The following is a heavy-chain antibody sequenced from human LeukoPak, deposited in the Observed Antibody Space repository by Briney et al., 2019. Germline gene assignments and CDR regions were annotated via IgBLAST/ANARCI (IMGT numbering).Heavy chain of an antibody. D-gene: IGHD3-22*01. CDR1: GGSISSYY. CDR2: IYYSGST. J-gene: IGHJ4*02. V-gene: IGHV4-59*01. Sequence: SETLSLTCTVSGGSISSYYWSWIRQPPGKGLEWIGYIYYSGSTNYNPSLKSRVTISVDTSKNQFSLKLSSVTAADTAVYSCARVDYYDSSGLDYWGQGTLVTVSS. CDR3: ARVDYYDSSGLDY.